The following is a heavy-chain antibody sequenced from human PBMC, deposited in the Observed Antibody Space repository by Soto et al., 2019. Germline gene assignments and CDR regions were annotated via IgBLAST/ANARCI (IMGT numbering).Heavy chain of an antibody. CDR2: ISGSGGST. CDR3: AKDRDDFWSGYVLPRYYYYYMDV. J-gene: IGHJ6*03. Sequence: EVQLLESGGGLVQPGGSLRLSCAASGFTFSSYAMSWVRQAPGKGLEWVSAISGSGGSTYYADSVKGRFTISRDNSKNTMYLQMNSVRAEDTAVYYCAKDRDDFWSGYVLPRYYYYYMDVWGKGTTVTVSS. V-gene: IGHV3-23*01. D-gene: IGHD3-3*01. CDR1: GFTFSSYA.